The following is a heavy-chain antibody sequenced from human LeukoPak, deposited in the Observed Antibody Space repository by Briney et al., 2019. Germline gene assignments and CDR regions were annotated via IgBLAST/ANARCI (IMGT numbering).Heavy chain of an antibody. J-gene: IGHJ3*02. Sequence: GGSLRLSCAASGFTFSSYWMHWVRQAPGKGLVWVSRINTDGSSTSYADSVKGRFTISRDNAKNTLYLQMNSLRAEDTAVYYCARSSSSWYGEAFDIWGQGTMVTVSS. CDR1: GFTFSSYW. CDR2: INTDGSST. D-gene: IGHD6-13*01. CDR3: ARSSSSWYGEAFDI. V-gene: IGHV3-74*01.